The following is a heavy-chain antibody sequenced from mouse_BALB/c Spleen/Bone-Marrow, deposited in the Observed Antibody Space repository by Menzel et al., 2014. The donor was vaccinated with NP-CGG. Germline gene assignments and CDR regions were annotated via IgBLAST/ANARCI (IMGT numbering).Heavy chain of an antibody. D-gene: IGHD2-3*01. Sequence: QVQLKQSGAELVKPGASVKLSCKASGYTFTSYYMYWVKQRPGQGLEWIGEINPSNGGTNFNEKFKSKATLTVDKSSSTAYMQLSSLTSEDSAVYYCTRSDGYYVPPWYFDVWGAGTTVTVSS. CDR2: INPSNGGT. J-gene: IGHJ1*01. CDR3: TRSDGYYVPPWYFDV. CDR1: GYTFTSYY. V-gene: IGHV1S81*02.